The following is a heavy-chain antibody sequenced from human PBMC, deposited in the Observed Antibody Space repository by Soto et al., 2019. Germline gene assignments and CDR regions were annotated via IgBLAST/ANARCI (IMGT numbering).Heavy chain of an antibody. CDR2: IWYDGSNK. V-gene: IGHV3-33*01. D-gene: IGHD2-15*01. CDR3: ARDGYCSGGSCYSVPVFDY. J-gene: IGHJ4*02. CDR1: GFTFSSYG. Sequence: QVQLVESGGGVVQPGRSLRLSCAASGFTFSSYGMHWVRQAPGKGLEWVAAIWYDGSNKYYADSVKGRFTISRDNSKNTLYVQMNSLRAEDTAVYYCARDGYCSGGSCYSVPVFDYWGQGTLVTVSS.